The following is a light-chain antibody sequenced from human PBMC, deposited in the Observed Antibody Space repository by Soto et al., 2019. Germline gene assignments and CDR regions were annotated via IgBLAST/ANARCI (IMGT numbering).Light chain of an antibody. CDR2: EVT. CDR3: SSYSDDNIFV. Sequence: QSVLTHPPSASGSRGQSVAISCTGTSGDVGYYNYVSWYQQHPGKAPKLIIYEVTKRPSGVPERFSGSKSGNTASLTVSGLQAEDEADYYCSSYSDDNIFVFGTRTKVTVL. J-gene: IGLJ1*01. CDR1: SGDVGYYNY. V-gene: IGLV2-8*01.